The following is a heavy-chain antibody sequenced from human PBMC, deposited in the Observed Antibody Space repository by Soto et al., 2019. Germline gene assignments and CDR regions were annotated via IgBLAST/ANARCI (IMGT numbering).Heavy chain of an antibody. D-gene: IGHD3-22*01. CDR2: IWYDGSNK. J-gene: IGHJ6*02. V-gene: IGHV3-33*01. CDR3: ARDGDYYDSSGRSPKYYYYGMDV. CDR1: GFTFSSYG. Sequence: GGSLRLSCAASGFTFSSYGMHWVRQAPGKGLEWVSVIWYDGSNKYYEDSVKGRFTISRDNSKNTLYLQMNSLRAEDTAVYYCARDGDYYDSSGRSPKYYYYGMDVWGQGTTVTVSS.